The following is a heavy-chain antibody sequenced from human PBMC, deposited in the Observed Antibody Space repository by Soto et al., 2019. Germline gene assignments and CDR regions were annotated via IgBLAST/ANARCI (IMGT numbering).Heavy chain of an antibody. CDR2: IIPIFGTA. CDR1: GGTFSSYA. CDR3: ARSRGIAAAGPYNCFDP. Sequence: QVQLVQSVAEVKKPGSSVKVSCKASGGTFSSYAISWVRQAPGQGLEWMGGIIPIFGTANYAQKFQGRVTITADEATSTAYMELSSLRSEDTAVYSCARSRGIAAAGPYNCFDPWGQGTLVTVSS. V-gene: IGHV1-69*01. J-gene: IGHJ5*02. D-gene: IGHD6-13*01.